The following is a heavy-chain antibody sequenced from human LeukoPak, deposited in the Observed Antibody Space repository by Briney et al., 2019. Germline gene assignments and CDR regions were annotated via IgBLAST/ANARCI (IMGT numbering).Heavy chain of an antibody. CDR2: INPNSGGT. CDR1: GGTFSSYA. CDR3: ARGLRPIVVVPAAHNWFDP. V-gene: IGHV1-2*02. D-gene: IGHD2-2*01. Sequence: ASVKVSCKASGGTFSSYAISWVRQAPGQGLEWMGWINPNSGGTNYAQKFQGRVTMTRDTSISTAYMELSRLRSDDTAVYYCARGLRPIVVVPAAHNWFDPWGQGTLVTVSS. J-gene: IGHJ5*02.